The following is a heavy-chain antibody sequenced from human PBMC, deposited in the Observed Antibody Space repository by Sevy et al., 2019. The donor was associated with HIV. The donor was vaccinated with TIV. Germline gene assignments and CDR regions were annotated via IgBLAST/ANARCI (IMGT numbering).Heavy chain of an antibody. V-gene: IGHV1-69*04. CDR2: IIPILGIA. CDR1: GGTFSSYA. J-gene: IGHJ6*02. D-gene: IGHD2-2*01. Sequence: ASVKVSCKASGGTFSSYAISWVRQAPGQGLEWMGRIIPILGIANYAQKFQGRVTITAVKSTSTAYMELSSLRSEDTAVYYCARGGSSNPHYYYGMDVWGQGTTVTVSS. CDR3: ARGGSSNPHYYYGMDV.